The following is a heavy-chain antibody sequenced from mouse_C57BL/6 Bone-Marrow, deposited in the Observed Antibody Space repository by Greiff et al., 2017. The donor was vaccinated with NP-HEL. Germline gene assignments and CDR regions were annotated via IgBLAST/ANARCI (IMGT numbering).Heavy chain of an antibody. V-gene: IGHV1-69*01. CDR1: GYTFTSYW. J-gene: IGHJ1*03. CDR2: IDPSDSYT. CDR3: ARSGIYYYGSDWYFDV. D-gene: IGHD1-1*01. Sequence: VQLQQPGAELVMPGASVKLSCKASGYTFTSYWMHWVKQRPGQGLEWIGEIDPSDSYTNYNQKFKGKSTLTVDKSSSTAYMQLSSLTSEDSAVYYCARSGIYYYGSDWYFDVWGTGTTVTVSS.